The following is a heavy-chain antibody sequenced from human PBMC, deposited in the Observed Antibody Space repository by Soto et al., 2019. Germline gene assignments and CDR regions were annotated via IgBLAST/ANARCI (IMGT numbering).Heavy chain of an antibody. CDR3: AKDLYSSSWGYFQH. CDR2: ISGSGGST. J-gene: IGHJ1*01. D-gene: IGHD6-13*01. Sequence: LRLSCAASGSTFSSYAMSWVRQAPGKGLEWVSAISGSGGSTYYADSVKGRFTISRDNSKNTLYLQMNSLRAEDTAVYYCAKDLYSSSWGYFQHWGQGTLVTVSS. V-gene: IGHV3-23*01. CDR1: GSTFSSYA.